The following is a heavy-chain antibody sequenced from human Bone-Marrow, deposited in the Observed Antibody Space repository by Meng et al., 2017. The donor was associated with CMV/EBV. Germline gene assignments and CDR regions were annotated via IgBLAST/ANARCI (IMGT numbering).Heavy chain of an antibody. J-gene: IGHJ4*02. Sequence: GESLKISCAASGITVSSSYMSWVRQAPGKGLEWVSIIYSSGTTYYADSVKGRFTISRDGSKNTLYLQLSSLKAEDTAIYYCARGLGMRYYFDFWGQGTVVTVSS. CDR2: IYSSGTT. V-gene: IGHV3-53*01. CDR3: ARGLGMRYYFDF. CDR1: GITVSSSY. D-gene: IGHD7-27*01.